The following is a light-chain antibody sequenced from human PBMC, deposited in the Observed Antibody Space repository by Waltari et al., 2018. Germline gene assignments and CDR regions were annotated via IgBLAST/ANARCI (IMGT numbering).Light chain of an antibody. CDR3: LHYHSAPYI. CDR2: DAS. CDR1: QDITNY. J-gene: IGKJ2*01. V-gene: IGKV1-17*01. Sequence: DIQMTQSPSSLSASVGDRVTITCRASQDITNYLNWYQQKPGKAPKRLIYDASSLQSGVPSRFSGSGSGTVFTLTITSLQPEDFATYYCLHYHSAPYIFGQGTKVEVK.